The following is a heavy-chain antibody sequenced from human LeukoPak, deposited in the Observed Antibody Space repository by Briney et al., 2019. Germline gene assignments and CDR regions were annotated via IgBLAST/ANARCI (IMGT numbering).Heavy chain of an antibody. Sequence: PSETLSLTCTVSGGSISSGSYYWSWIRQPAGKGLEWIGRIYTSGSTNYNPSLKSRVTISVDTSKNQFSLKLSSVTAADTAVYYCARDLRGYSYGSNYYYYYGMDVWGQGTRSPSP. V-gene: IGHV4-61*02. CDR1: GGSISSGSYY. CDR3: ARDLRGYSYGSNYYYYYGMDV. CDR2: IYTSGST. J-gene: IGHJ6*02. D-gene: IGHD5-18*01.